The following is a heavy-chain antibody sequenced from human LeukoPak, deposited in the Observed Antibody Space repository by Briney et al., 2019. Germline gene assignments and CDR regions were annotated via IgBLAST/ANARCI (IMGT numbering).Heavy chain of an antibody. CDR2: VSYDGSNK. CDR3: AKEHLYDSSGYFDY. J-gene: IGHJ4*02. V-gene: IGHV3-30*18. Sequence: PGGSLRLSCAASGFTFSSYGMHWVRQAPGKGLEWVAVVSYDGSNKYYADSVKGRFTISRDNSKNTLYLQRNSLRAEDTAVYYCAKEHLYDSSGYFDYWGQGTLVTVSS. D-gene: IGHD3-22*01. CDR1: GFTFSSYG.